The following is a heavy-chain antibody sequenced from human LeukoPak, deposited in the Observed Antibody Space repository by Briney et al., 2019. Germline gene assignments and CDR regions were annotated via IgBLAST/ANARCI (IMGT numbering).Heavy chain of an antibody. D-gene: IGHD5-18*01. CDR3: ARGVDTAKYYFDY. J-gene: IGHJ4*02. Sequence: ASVKVSCKASGYTFTSYDINWVRQATGQGLEWMGWMNPNSGNTGYAQKFQSRVTITRNTSISTAYMELSSLRSEDTAVYYCARGVDTAKYYFDYWGQGTLVTVSS. CDR2: MNPNSGNT. V-gene: IGHV1-8*03. CDR1: GYTFTSYD.